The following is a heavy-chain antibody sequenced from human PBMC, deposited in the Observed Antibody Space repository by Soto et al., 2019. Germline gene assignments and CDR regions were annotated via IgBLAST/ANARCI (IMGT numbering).Heavy chain of an antibody. V-gene: IGHV1-69*08. Sequence: QVQLVQSGADVKKPGSSVKISCTASGAAFSNYTFTWVRRAPGQGLEWVGRVIPLLDASNYAEKFKDSVTISADRSTSTVYMELSGLRSEDSAIYYCASGKSQMSQDRMGFYYYMDVWGKGTTVTVSS. CDR3: ASGKSQMSQDRMGFYYYMDV. CDR1: GAAFSNYT. CDR2: VIPLLDAS. D-gene: IGHD1-1*01. J-gene: IGHJ6*03.